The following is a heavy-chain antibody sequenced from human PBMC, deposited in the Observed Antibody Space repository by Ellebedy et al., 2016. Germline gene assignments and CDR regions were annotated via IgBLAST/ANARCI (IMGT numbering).Heavy chain of an antibody. Sequence: SETLSLXXAVYGGSFSGYYWSWIRQPPGKGLEWIGEINHSGSTYYNPSLKSRVTISVDTSKNQFSLKLSSVTAADTAVYYCARAPCQRPGPLAFDIWGQGTMVTVSS. CDR3: ARAPCQRPGPLAFDI. V-gene: IGHV4-34*01. D-gene: IGHD6-6*01. CDR2: INHSGST. CDR1: GGSFSGYY. J-gene: IGHJ3*02.